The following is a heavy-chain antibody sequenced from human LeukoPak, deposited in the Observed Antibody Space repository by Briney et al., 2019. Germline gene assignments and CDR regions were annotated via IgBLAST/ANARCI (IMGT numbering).Heavy chain of an antibody. Sequence: SETLPLTCIVSGDSINSSAYYWSCIRQPPGKGLEGNASIYYLPSTFYNPSLKSRVTIYVDTSKNQFSLRLTSVTAADTSVFYCVRLPRGAWYSSGWYPGRYNGMDVWGQGTTVIVSS. J-gene: IGHJ6*02. D-gene: IGHD6-19*01. V-gene: IGHV4-39*01. CDR1: GDSINSSAYY. CDR3: VRLPRGAWYSSGWYPGRYNGMDV. CDR2: IYYLPST.